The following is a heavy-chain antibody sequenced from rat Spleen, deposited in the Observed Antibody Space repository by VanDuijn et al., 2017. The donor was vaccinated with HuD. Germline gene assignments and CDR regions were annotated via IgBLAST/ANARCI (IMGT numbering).Heavy chain of an antibody. CDR1: DFSFTSYN. J-gene: IGHJ4*01. V-gene: IGHV2-63*01. Sequence: QVQLKESGPGLVQPSQTLSLTCTVSDFSFTSYNIHWVRQPPGRGLEWMGRMRFNGDPSYNSALRSRLSISRDTSKNHIFLKMNSLQSEDTATYRCARAPGNGYVMDAWGQGASVTVSS. CDR3: ARAPGNGYVMDA. D-gene: IGHD5-1*01. CDR2: MRFNGDP.